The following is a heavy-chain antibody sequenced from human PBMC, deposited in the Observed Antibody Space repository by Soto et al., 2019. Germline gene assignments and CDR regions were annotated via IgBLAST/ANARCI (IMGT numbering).Heavy chain of an antibody. Sequence: QVPLVESGGGLVKPGGSLRLSCAASGFTFSDYYMSWIRQAPGKGLEWVSYISSSGSMIYYADSVKGRFTISRDNAKNSLYLQINSLRAEDTAVYYCARILLWFGELLSGAFDIWGQGTMVTVSS. D-gene: IGHD3-10*01. CDR3: ARILLWFGELLSGAFDI. CDR1: GFTFSDYY. CDR2: ISSSGSMI. V-gene: IGHV3-11*01. J-gene: IGHJ3*02.